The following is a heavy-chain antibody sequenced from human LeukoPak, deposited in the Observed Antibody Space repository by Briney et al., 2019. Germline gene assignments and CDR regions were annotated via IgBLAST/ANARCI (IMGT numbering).Heavy chain of an antibody. Sequence: SETLSLTCAVYGGSFSGYYWSWTRQPPGKGLEWIGEINHSGSTNYNPSLKSRVTISVDTSKNQFSLKLSSVTAADTAVYYCARRRSSGFDYWGQGTLVTVSS. D-gene: IGHD6-19*01. V-gene: IGHV4-34*01. CDR3: ARRRSSGFDY. CDR1: GGSFSGYY. J-gene: IGHJ4*02. CDR2: INHSGST.